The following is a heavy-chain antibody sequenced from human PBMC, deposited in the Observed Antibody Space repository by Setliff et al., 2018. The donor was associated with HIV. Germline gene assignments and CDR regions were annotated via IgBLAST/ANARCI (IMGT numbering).Heavy chain of an antibody. Sequence: SETLSLTCTVSGDSIGYYYWSWIRQPAGRGLEWMGRIHTSGSTNYNPPFKSRVTISEGTSANQFSLNLNSVTAADTAIYYCAGGVARQVVIDRWFDPWGQGTPVTVSS. CDR2: IHTSGST. CDR3: AGGVARQVVIDRWFDP. CDR1: GDSIGYYY. J-gene: IGHJ5*02. V-gene: IGHV4-4*07. D-gene: IGHD2-21*01.